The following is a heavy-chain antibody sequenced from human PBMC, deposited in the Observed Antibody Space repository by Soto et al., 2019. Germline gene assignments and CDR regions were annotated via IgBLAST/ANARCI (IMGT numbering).Heavy chain of an antibody. CDR1: GYTFTGYY. CDR2: INPNSGGT. J-gene: IGHJ6*01. Sequence: SVKVSCKASGYTFTGYYMHWVRQAPGQGLEWMGWINPNSGGTNYAQKFQGRVTMTRDTSISTAYMELSRLRSDATGVYSCARSPRCPLAGYYYGMDVWGQGITVTVSS. D-gene: IGHD2-2*01. V-gene: IGHV1-2*02. CDR3: ARSPRCPLAGYYYGMDV.